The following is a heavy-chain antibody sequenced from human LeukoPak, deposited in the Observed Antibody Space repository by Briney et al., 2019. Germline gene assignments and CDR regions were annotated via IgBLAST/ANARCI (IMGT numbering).Heavy chain of an antibody. CDR2: IYHSGST. CDR1: GGSFISGGYS. Sequence: PSQTLSLTCAVSGGSFISGGYSWSWIRQPPGKGLEWIGYIYHSGSTYNNPSLESRVTISVDRSKNKFSLKLRSVTAADTAVYYCACRGLREYYSDHWGQGTLVTVSS. V-gene: IGHV4-30-2*01. CDR3: ACRGLREYYSDH. J-gene: IGHJ4*02. D-gene: IGHD5-12*01.